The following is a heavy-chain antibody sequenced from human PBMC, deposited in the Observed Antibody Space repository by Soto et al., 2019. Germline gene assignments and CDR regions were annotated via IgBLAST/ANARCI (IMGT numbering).Heavy chain of an antibody. CDR2: ISGSGGST. J-gene: IGHJ6*02. V-gene: IGHV3-23*01. Sequence: LRLSCAASGFTFSSYAMSWVRQAPGKGLEWVSAISGSGGSTYYADSVKGRFTISRDNSKNTLYLQMNSLRAEDTAVYYCAKVKVALYYYYGMDVWGQGTTVTVSS. D-gene: IGHD3-22*01. CDR3: AKVKVALYYYYGMDV. CDR1: GFTFSSYA.